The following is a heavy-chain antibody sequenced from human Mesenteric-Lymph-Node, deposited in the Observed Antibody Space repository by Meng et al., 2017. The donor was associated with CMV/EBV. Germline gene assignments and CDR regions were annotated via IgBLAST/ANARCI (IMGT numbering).Heavy chain of an antibody. CDR1: ASITDGDYF. V-gene: IGHV4-30-4*08. D-gene: IGHD2-8*01. Sequence: ASITDGDYFGSWIRQPPEQDLEWIGYIYHSGIAYYNPSLESRASITVDTSKNHFSLKISSVTSTDTAVYHCARVVSDSGGHTNWFDPWGPGTLVTVS. J-gene: IGHJ5*02. CDR2: IYHSGIA. CDR3: ARVVSDSGGHTNWFDP.